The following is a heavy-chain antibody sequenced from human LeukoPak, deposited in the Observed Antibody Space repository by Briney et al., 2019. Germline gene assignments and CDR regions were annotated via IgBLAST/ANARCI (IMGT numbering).Heavy chain of an antibody. Sequence: PRGSLRLSCVPSGFTPTSYGMHWVRPAPGEGLEWVAFILYVGGNKYYTDSLKGPFTPSRDTSTKTPYLQMNSLRAEDTAVYYCAKDLFLGYCSSTSCDNWFDPWGQETLVTVSS. J-gene: IGHJ5*02. CDR2: ILYVGGNK. CDR1: GFTPTSYG. D-gene: IGHD2-2*01. V-gene: IGHV3-30*02. CDR3: AKDLFLGYCSSTSCDNWFDP.